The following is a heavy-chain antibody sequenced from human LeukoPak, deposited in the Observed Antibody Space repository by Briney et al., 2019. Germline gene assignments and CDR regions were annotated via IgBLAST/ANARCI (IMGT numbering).Heavy chain of an antibody. V-gene: IGHV4-59*11. Sequence: SETLSLTCTVSGGSISSHYWSWIRQPPAKGLEWIGHIYYSGTTSYNPSLKSRVTISLNPSKHQFSLRLSSVPVADMALYYCARRIFGVFTFFHSWRQETVLSVSS. J-gene: IGHJ4*02. CDR3: ARRIFGVFTFFHS. D-gene: IGHD3-3*01. CDR2: IYYSGTT. CDR1: GGSISSHY.